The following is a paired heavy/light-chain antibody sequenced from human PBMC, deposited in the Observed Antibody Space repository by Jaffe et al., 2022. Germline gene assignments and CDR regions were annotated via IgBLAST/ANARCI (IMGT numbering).Heavy chain of an antibody. CDR2: IIPILGIA. D-gene: IGHD3-10*01. CDR3: ANSYGGPKLLWFGELSSRHNEAFDI. J-gene: IGHJ3*02. Sequence: QVQLVQSGAEVKKPGSSVKVSCKASGGTFSSYTISWVRQAPGQGLEWMGRIIPILGIANYAQKFQGRVTITADKSTSTAYMELSSLRSEDTAVYYCANSYGGPKLLWFGELSSRHNEAFDIWGQGTMVTVSS. V-gene: IGHV1-69*02. CDR1: GGTFSSYT.
Light chain of an antibody. Sequence: QSVLTQPPSVSGAPGQRVTISCTGSSSNIGAGYDVHWYQQLPGTAPKLLIYGNSNRPSGVPDRFSGSKSGTSASLAITGLQAEDEADYYCQSYDSSLSVIFGTGTKVTVL. CDR2: GNS. J-gene: IGLJ1*01. V-gene: IGLV1-40*01. CDR1: SSNIGAGYD. CDR3: QSYDSSLSVI.